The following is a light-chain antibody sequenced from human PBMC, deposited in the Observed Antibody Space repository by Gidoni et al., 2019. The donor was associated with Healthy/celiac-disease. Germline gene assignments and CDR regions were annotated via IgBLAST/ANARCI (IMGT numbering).Light chain of an antibody. J-gene: IGKJ4*01. CDR1: QSVSSSY. V-gene: IGKV3-20*01. Sequence: EIVLTQSPGTLFLSPGERATLPCRASQSVSSSYLAWYQQKPGQAPRLLIYGASSRATGIPDRFSGSGSGTDFTLTISRLEPEDFAVYYCQQYGSSSLTFGGGTKVEIK. CDR3: QQYGSSSLT. CDR2: GAS.